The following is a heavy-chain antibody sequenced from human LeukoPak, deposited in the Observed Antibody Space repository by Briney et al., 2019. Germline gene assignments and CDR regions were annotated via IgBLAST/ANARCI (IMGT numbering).Heavy chain of an antibody. D-gene: IGHD6-6*01. CDR1: GYTFTGYY. CDR2: INPNSGGT. J-gene: IGHJ5*02. CDR3: ARPRTDIAALVPPEFDP. V-gene: IGHV1-2*02. Sequence: ASVKVSCKASGYTFTGYYMHWVRQAPGQGLEWMGWINPNSGGTNYAQKFQGRVTMTRGTSISTACMELSRLRSDDTAVYYCARPRTDIAALVPPEFDPWGQGTLVTVSS.